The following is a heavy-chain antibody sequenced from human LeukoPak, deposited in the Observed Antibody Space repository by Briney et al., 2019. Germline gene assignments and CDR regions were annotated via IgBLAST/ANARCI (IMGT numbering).Heavy chain of an antibody. Sequence: SETLSLTCAVHGGSFSGYYWSWIRQPPGKGLEWIGEINHSGSTNYNPSLKSRVTISVDTSKNQFSLKLSSVTAADTAVYYCARGLRSSYWDQGTLVTVSS. CDR1: GGSFSGYY. J-gene: IGHJ4*02. V-gene: IGHV4-34*01. D-gene: IGHD4-17*01. CDR2: INHSGST. CDR3: ARGLRSSY.